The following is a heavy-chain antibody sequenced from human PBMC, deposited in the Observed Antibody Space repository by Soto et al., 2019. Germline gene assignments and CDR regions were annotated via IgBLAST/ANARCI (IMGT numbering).Heavy chain of an antibody. D-gene: IGHD4-17*01. Sequence: SETLSLTCTVSGGSISSYYWSWIRQPPGKGLEWIGYIYYSGSTNYNPSLKSRVTISVDTSKNQFSLKLSSVTAADTAVYYCARDYGGNSDYWGQGTRVTVSS. V-gene: IGHV4-59*01. CDR3: ARDYGGNSDY. J-gene: IGHJ4*02. CDR2: IYYSGST. CDR1: GGSISSYY.